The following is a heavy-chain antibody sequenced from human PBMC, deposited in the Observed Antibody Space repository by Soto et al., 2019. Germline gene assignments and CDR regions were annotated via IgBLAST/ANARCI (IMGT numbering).Heavy chain of an antibody. V-gene: IGHV1-18*01. D-gene: IGHD3-9*01. CDR3: ARAEYYDILTGYYNYYYMDV. CDR1: GYTFTSYG. J-gene: IGHJ6*03. Sequence: QVQLVQSGGEVKKPGASVKVSCKASGYTFTSYGISWVRQAPGQGLEWMGWISAYNGNTNYAQKLQGRVTMTTDTSASTAYMELRSLRSDDTAVYYCARAEYYDILTGYYNYYYMDVWGKGTTVTVSS. CDR2: ISAYNGNT.